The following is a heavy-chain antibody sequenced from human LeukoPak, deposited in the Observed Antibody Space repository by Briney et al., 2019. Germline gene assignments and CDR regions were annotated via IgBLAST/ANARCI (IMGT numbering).Heavy chain of an antibody. Sequence: GGSLRLSCAASGFTFSSYAMSWVRQAPGKGLEWVSAISGSGGSTYYADSVKGRFTISRDNSKNTLYLQMNSLRAEDTAVYYCAKPETHYYDSSGYYYGYWGQGTLVTVSS. CDR3: AKPETHYYDSSGYYYGY. V-gene: IGHV3-23*01. J-gene: IGHJ4*02. CDR2: ISGSGGST. D-gene: IGHD3-22*01. CDR1: GFTFSSYA.